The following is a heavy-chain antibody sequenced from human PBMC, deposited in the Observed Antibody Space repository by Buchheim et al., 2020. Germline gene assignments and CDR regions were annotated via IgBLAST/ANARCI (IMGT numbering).Heavy chain of an antibody. D-gene: IGHD6-6*01. CDR3: ARGLGVSERLVLIWDYYYGMDV. J-gene: IGHJ6*02. V-gene: IGHV1-8*01. Sequence: QVQLVQSGAEVKKPGASVKVSCKASGYTFTSYDINWVRQATGQGLEWMGWMNPNSGNTGYAQKFQGRVTMTRNTSISTAYMELSSLRSEDTAVYYCARGLGVSERLVLIWDYYYGMDVWGQGTT. CDR2: MNPNSGNT. CDR1: GYTFTSYD.